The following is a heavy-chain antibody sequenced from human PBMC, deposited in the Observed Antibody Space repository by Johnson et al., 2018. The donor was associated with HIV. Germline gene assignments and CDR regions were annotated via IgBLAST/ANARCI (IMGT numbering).Heavy chain of an antibody. CDR3: ARDLGPDGAFDI. V-gene: IGHV3-66*01. Sequence: VLLVESGGGLVQPGGSLRLSCAASGFTVSSNYMNWVRQAPGKGLEWVSVIYSGGNTYYADSVKGRFTISRDNSKNTLYLQMNSLRAEDTAVYYCARDLGPDGAFDIWGQGTMVTVSS. J-gene: IGHJ3*02. CDR1: GFTVSSNY. D-gene: IGHD5-24*01. CDR2: IYSGGNT.